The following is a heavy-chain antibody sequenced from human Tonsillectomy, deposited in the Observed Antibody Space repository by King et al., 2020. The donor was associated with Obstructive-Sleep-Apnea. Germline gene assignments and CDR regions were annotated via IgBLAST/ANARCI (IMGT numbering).Heavy chain of an antibody. D-gene: IGHD2-21*02. V-gene: IGHV1-69*04. CDR3: ARVTFCTTRSNCYRRGFDY. CDR1: GGTFSSYA. Sequence: QLVQSGAEMKRPGSSVIVSCKASGGTFSSYAINWVRQAPGQGLEWMGGIIPILGITNYAQMFQGRVTITADKSTSTAYMELTSLRFEDTAVYYCARVTFCTTRSNCYRRGFDYWGQGTLVTVSS. J-gene: IGHJ4*02. CDR2: IIPILGIT.